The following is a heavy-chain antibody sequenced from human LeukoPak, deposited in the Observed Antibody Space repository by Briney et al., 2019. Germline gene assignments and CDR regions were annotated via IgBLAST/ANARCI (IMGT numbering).Heavy chain of an antibody. V-gene: IGHV4-59*01. Sequence: NTGGSLRLSCAASGFTFTRNAMAWVRQAPGKGLEWIGYIYYSGSTNYNPSLKSRVTISVDTSKNQFSLKLSSVTAADTAVYYCARGRDSSSWYFSYWGQGTLVTVSS. CDR1: GFTFTRNA. J-gene: IGHJ4*02. CDR2: IYYSGST. CDR3: ARGRDSSSWYFSY. D-gene: IGHD6-13*01.